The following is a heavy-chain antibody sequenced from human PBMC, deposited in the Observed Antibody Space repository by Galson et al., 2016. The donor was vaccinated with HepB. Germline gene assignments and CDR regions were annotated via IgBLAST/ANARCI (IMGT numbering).Heavy chain of an antibody. Sequence: PALVKPTQTLTLTCTFSGFSLSTSGVGVGWIRQPPGKALEWLALIYWDDDKRYSPSLKSRLTITKDTSKNQVVLTMTNMDAVDTGTYYRAHRQGQRLAFQYWGQGTLVTVSS. V-gene: IGHV2-5*02. CDR3: AHRQGQRLAFQY. D-gene: IGHD6-25*01. CDR1: GFSLSTSGVG. J-gene: IGHJ4*02. CDR2: IYWDDDK.